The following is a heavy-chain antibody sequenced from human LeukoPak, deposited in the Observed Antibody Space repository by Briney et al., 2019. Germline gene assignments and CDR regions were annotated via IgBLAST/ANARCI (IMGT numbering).Heavy chain of an antibody. V-gene: IGHV3-74*01. Sequence: PGGSLRLSCAASGFTFRKYWLHWVRQAPGKGLVWVSRINPDDESTSYADSVKGRFTISRDNAKNSLSLQMNSLRAGDTAIYYCARYWSGGSCWDYWGQGTLVTVSS. CDR2: INPDDEST. J-gene: IGHJ4*02. CDR1: GFTFRKYW. D-gene: IGHD2-15*01. CDR3: ARYWSGGSCWDY.